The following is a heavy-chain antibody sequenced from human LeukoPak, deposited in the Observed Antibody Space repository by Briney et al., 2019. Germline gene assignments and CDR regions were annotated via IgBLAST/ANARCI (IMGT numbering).Heavy chain of an antibody. CDR3: AGVELLGPGY. J-gene: IGHJ4*02. CDR1: GGSFSGYY. Sequence: SETLSLTCAVFGGSFSGYYWTWIRQPPGKGLEWIGEINHSGSTNYNPPLKSRVTISVDTSKNQFSLKLSSVTAADTAVYYCAGVELLGPGYWGQGTLVTVSS. CDR2: INHSGST. D-gene: IGHD1-26*01. V-gene: IGHV4-34*01.